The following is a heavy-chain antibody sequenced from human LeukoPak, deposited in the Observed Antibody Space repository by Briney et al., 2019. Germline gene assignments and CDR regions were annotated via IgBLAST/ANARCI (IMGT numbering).Heavy chain of an antibody. CDR2: IWYDGSNK. J-gene: IGHJ4*02. Sequence: GGSLRLSCAASGFTFSSYGMHWVRQAPGKGLEWVAVIWYDGSNKYYADSVKGRFTISRDNSKNTLYLQMNSLRAEDTAVYYCAKGSEYGSSVFDYWGQGTLVTVSS. V-gene: IGHV3-33*06. CDR3: AKGSEYGSSVFDY. D-gene: IGHD6-6*01. CDR1: GFTFSSYG.